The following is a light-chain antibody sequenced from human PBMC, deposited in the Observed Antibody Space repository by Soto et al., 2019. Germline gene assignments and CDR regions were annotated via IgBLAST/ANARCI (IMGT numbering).Light chain of an antibody. CDR3: QQYGSSSWT. J-gene: IGKJ1*01. CDR1: QSVSSSY. Sequence: ELVLTQSPGTLSLSPGERATLSCRASQSVSSSYLAWYQQQPGQAPRLLIYGASSRATGIPDRFSGSGSGTDFTLTISRLEPEDFAVYYCQQYGSSSWTFGQGTKVDI. CDR2: GAS. V-gene: IGKV3-20*01.